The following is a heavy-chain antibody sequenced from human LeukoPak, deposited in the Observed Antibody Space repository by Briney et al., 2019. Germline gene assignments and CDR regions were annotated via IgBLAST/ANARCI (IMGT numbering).Heavy chain of an antibody. J-gene: IGHJ6*04. CDR3: ARGIVVPDVYYV. V-gene: IGHV4-34*01. Sequence: PSETLSLTCAVYGGSFSGYYWSWIRQPPGKGLEWIGEINHSGSTNYNPSLKSRVTISVDTSKNQFSLKLSSVTAADTAVYYCARGIVVPDVYYVWGKGTTVTVSP. D-gene: IGHD2-2*01. CDR1: GGSFSGYY. CDR2: INHSGST.